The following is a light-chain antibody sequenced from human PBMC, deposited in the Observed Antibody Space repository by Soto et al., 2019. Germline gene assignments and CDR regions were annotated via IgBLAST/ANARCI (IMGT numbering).Light chain of an antibody. CDR1: QGISSY. CDR3: QQLNSYPPT. J-gene: IGKJ3*01. Sequence: DIQLTQSPSFLSASVGDRVTITCRASQGISSYLAWYQQKPGKAPKLLIYAASTLQSGVPPRFSGSGSGTEFTLTISSLQPEDFATYYCQQLNSYPPTFGHGTKVDIK. V-gene: IGKV1-9*01. CDR2: AAS.